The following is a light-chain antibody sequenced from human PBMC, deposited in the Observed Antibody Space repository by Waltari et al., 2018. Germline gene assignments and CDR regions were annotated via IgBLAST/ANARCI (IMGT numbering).Light chain of an antibody. V-gene: IGKV3-20*01. Sequence: EIVLTQSPGTLSLSPGERATLSCRASQSVSSSYLAWYQQKPGQAPGLLIYGASTRATGIPDRFSGSGSETDFTLTISRLEPEDSAVYYCQQYVSSPPMTFGQGTKVEIK. J-gene: IGKJ1*01. CDR1: QSVSSSY. CDR2: GAS. CDR3: QQYVSSPPMT.